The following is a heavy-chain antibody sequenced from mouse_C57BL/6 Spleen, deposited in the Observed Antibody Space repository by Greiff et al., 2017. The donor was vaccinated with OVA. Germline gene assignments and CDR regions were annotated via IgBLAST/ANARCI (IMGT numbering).Heavy chain of an antibody. J-gene: IGHJ4*01. Sequence: EVQLQQSGPELVKPGASVKISCKASGYTFTDYYMNWVKQSHGKSLEWIGDINPNNGGTSYNQKFKGKATLTVDKSSSTAYMELRSLTSEDSAVYYCAGGNLYYYAMDYWGQGTSVTVSS. CDR2: INPNNGGT. D-gene: IGHD2-1*01. CDR3: AGGNLYYYAMDY. V-gene: IGHV1-26*01. CDR1: GYTFTDYY.